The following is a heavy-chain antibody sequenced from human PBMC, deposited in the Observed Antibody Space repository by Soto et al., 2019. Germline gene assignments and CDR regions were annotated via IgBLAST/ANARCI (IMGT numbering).Heavy chain of an antibody. Sequence: VQLQESGPGLVKPSQTLSLTCTVSGGSISSGDYYWSWIRQPPGKGLEWIGYFHYTGSTYYNPSLKSRVTISGDTSKNQFSLKLSSVTAADTAVYYCARDFRKGFFDYWGQGTLVTVS. J-gene: IGHJ4*02. V-gene: IGHV4-30-4*01. CDR1: GGSISSGDYY. CDR2: FHYTGST. CDR3: ARDFRKGFFDY.